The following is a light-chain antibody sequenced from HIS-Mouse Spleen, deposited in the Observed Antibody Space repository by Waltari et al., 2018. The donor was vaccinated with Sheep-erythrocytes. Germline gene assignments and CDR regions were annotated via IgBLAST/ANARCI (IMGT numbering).Light chain of an antibody. CDR2: KAS. V-gene: IGKV1-5*03. CDR1: QSISSW. CDR3: QQYNSYTLT. Sequence: DIQMTQSPSTLSASVGDRVTVTCRASQSISSWLAWYQQKPGKAPKLLIYKASSLESGVPSRFSGSGSGTEFTLTISSLQPDDFATYYCQQYNSYTLTFGGGTKVEIK. J-gene: IGKJ4*01.